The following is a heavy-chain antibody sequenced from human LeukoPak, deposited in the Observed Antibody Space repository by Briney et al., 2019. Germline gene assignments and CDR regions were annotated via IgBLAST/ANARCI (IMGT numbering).Heavy chain of an antibody. CDR3: ARELVSLGTGYFDL. D-gene: IGHD7-27*01. CDR2: ITGSSTWT. J-gene: IGHJ2*01. CDR1: GFTFRTYG. Sequence: GGALRLSCEASGFTFRTYGMTWVRQAPGKGLERVSGITGSSTWTYYADSVKGRFTISRDNSKNTLHLQMNSLRAEDTAIYYCARELVSLGTGYFDLWGRGTLVTASS. V-gene: IGHV3-23*01.